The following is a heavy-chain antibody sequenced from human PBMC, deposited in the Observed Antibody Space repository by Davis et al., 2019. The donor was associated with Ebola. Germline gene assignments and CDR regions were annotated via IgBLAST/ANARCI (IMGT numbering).Heavy chain of an antibody. J-gene: IGHJ3*02. Sequence: AASVKVSCKASGYTFTGYYMHWVRQAPGQGLEWMGIINPSGGSTSYAQKFQGRVTMTRDTSTSTVYMELSSLRSEDTAVYYCARDGGHYYDSSGYYPDAFDMWGQGTMVTVSS. CDR3: ARDGGHYYDSSGYYPDAFDM. D-gene: IGHD3-22*01. CDR1: GYTFTGYY. CDR2: INPSGGST. V-gene: IGHV1-46*01.